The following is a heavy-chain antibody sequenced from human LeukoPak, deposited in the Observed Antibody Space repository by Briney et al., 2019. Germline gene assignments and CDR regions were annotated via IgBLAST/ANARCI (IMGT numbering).Heavy chain of an antibody. J-gene: IGHJ4*02. V-gene: IGHV1-3*01. Sequence: GASVKVSCKASGYTFTSYAMHWVRQAPGQRLEWMGWINAGNGNTKYSQKFQGRVTITRDTSASTAYMELSSLRSEDTAVYYCARVNNYYGSGMPPRGKYFDYWGQGTLVTVSS. CDR3: ARVNNYYGSGMPPRGKYFDY. CDR2: INAGNGNT. D-gene: IGHD3-10*01. CDR1: GYTFTSYA.